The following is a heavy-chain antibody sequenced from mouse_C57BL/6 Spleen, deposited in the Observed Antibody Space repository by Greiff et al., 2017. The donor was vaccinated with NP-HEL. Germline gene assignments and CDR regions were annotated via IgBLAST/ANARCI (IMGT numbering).Heavy chain of an antibody. V-gene: IGHV1-80*01. CDR1: GYAFSSYW. Sequence: VQLQQSGAELVKPGASVKISCKASGYAFSSYWMNWVKQRPGKGLEWIGQIYPGDGDTNYNGKFKGKATLTADKSSSTAYMQLSSLTSEDSAVYFCARNPYGYDGYYVDYWGQGTTLTVSS. CDR2: IYPGDGDT. J-gene: IGHJ2*01. D-gene: IGHD2-2*01. CDR3: ARNPYGYDGYYVDY.